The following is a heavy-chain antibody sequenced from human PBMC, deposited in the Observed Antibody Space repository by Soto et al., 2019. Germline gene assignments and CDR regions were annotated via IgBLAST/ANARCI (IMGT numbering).Heavy chain of an antibody. Sequence: QVQLVQSGAEVKKPGASVKVSCKASRYTFISYDINWVRQATGQGLEWMGWMNPKSANTGYAQNFQGRVTMTRNTSIPTAYMDLSSLRSDDTAVYYCARSPSWDPTVPPYYFDYWGQGTLVTVSS. D-gene: IGHD1-26*01. J-gene: IGHJ4*02. CDR1: RYTFISYD. CDR3: ARSPSWDPTVPPYYFDY. V-gene: IGHV1-8*01. CDR2: MNPKSANT.